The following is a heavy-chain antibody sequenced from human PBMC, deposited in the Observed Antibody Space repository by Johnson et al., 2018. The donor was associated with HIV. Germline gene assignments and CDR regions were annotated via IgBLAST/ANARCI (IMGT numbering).Heavy chain of an antibody. J-gene: IGHJ3*02. CDR3: ARGMVVAATKAFDI. V-gene: IGHV3-13*01. CDR1: GFTFSSYD. D-gene: IGHD2-15*01. CDR2: IGTAGDT. Sequence: VQLVESGGGVVQPGTSLRLSCAASGFTFSSYDMHWVRQATGKGLEWVSAIGTAGDTYYPGSVKGRFTISRENAKNSLYLQMNSLRAEDTAVYYCARGMVVAATKAFDIWGQGTMVTVSS.